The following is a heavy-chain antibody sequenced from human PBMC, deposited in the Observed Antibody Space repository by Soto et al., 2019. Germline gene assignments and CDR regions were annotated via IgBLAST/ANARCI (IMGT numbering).Heavy chain of an antibody. J-gene: IGHJ4*02. V-gene: IGHV3-7*01. D-gene: IGHD3-10*01. CDR2: IKQDASEK. Sequence: GGSLRLSCAASGFTFSSYWRSWVRQAQGKGLEWVANIKQDASEKYYVDSVKRRFTISRDNAKNSLFLQMKSLRAEDTAVYYCARDGQYYYGSGSYYNPTHFDYWGQGTLVTVSS. CDR1: GFTFSSYW. CDR3: ARDGQYYYGSGSYYNPTHFDY.